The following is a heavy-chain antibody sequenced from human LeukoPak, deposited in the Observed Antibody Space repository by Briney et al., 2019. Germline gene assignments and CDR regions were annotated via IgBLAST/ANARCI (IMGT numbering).Heavy chain of an antibody. J-gene: IGHJ1*01. D-gene: IGHD2-2*01. V-gene: IGHV4-39*01. Sequence: PSETLSLTCTVSGGSITSTLYYWGWFRQSSGKGLEWNGSIYYSGSTYYNPSLKSRVTISVDTSKNQFSLRLTSVTAADTAVYFCAGQPENTRGFYWGHRTLVTVSS. CDR3: AGQPENTRGFY. CDR2: IYYSGST. CDR1: GGSITSTLYY.